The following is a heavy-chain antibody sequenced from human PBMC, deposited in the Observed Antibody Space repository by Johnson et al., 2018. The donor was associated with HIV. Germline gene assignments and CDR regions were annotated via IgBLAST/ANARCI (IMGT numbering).Heavy chain of an antibody. CDR3: TKGGGHSSSDHDAFDI. CDR2: ISYGGSYK. Sequence: VQLMESGGGVVQPGRSLRLSCAASGFTFSSYGMHWVRQAPGKGLEWVAVISYGGSYKYYADSVKGRFTISRDNSKNTLYLQMNSLRAEDTGVYYCTKGGGHSSSDHDAFDIWGQGTMVTVSS. CDR1: GFTFSSYG. V-gene: IGHV3-30*18. J-gene: IGHJ3*02. D-gene: IGHD6-6*01.